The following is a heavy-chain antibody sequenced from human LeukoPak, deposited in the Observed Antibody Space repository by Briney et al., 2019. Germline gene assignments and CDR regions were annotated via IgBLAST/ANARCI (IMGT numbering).Heavy chain of an antibody. Sequence: ASVKVSCKASGYTFIGYYIHWVRQAPGQGLEWMGWINPHTGDTNYAQKFQGRVTMTWDTSMSTAYMELSRLRSDDTAVYYCARDKGAAGSDYWGQGTLVTVSS. V-gene: IGHV1-2*02. CDR1: GYTFIGYY. J-gene: IGHJ4*02. CDR2: INPHTGDT. CDR3: ARDKGAAGSDY. D-gene: IGHD6-13*01.